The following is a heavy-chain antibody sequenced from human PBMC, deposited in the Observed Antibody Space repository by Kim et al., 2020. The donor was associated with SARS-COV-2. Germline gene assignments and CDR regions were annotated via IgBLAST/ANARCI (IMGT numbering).Heavy chain of an antibody. V-gene: IGHV1-24*01. J-gene: IGHJ4*02. CDR1: GYTLTELS. Sequence: ASVKVSCKVSGYTLTELSMHWVRQAPGKGLEWMGGFDPEDGETIYAQKFQGRVTITEDTSTDTAYMELSSLRSEDTAVYYCATVGIQLWPKRRGPFYFDYWGQGTLVTVSS. D-gene: IGHD5-18*01. CDR2: FDPEDGET. CDR3: ATVGIQLWPKRRGPFYFDY.